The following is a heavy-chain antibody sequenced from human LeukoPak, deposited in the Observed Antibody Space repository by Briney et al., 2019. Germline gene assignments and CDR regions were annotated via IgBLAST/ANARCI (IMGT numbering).Heavy chain of an antibody. V-gene: IGHV1-46*01. D-gene: IGHD3-10*01. J-gene: IGHJ4*02. Sequence: ASVKVSCKASGYTFTSFYMHWVRHAPGQGLEWVGVINPNGGSASSAQNFQGRVTMTRDMSTSTVFMELSDLRYGDTAIYYCAREITIDRGAITGPVDYWGQGTLVTVSS. CDR2: INPNGGSA. CDR1: GYTFTSFY. CDR3: AREITIDRGAITGPVDY.